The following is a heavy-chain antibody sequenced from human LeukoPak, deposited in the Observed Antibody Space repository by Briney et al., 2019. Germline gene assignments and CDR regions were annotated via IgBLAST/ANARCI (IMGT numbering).Heavy chain of an antibody. D-gene: IGHD1-26*01. J-gene: IGHJ3*02. V-gene: IGHV3-23*01. CDR2: ISGSGGST. CDR3: AKDRAGAKARDAFDI. CDR1: GFTFSSYA. Sequence: GSLRLSCSASGFTFSSYAMSWVRQAPGKGLEGVSAISGSGGSTYYADSVKGRFTISRDNSKNTLYLQMNSLRAEDTAVYYCAKDRAGAKARDAFDIWGQGTMVTVSS.